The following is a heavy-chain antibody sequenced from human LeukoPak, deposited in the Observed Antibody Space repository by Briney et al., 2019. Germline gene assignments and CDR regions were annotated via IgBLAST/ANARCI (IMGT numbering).Heavy chain of an antibody. J-gene: IGHJ6*03. CDR3: ARDRQQLVYYYYMDV. D-gene: IGHD6-13*01. CDR2: ISAYNGNT. V-gene: IGHV1-18*01. CDR1: GYTFTSYG. Sequence: GASVKVSCKASGYTFTSYGISWVRQAPGQGLEWMGWISAYNGNTNYAQKFQGRVTMTTDTSTSTAYMELRSLRSDDTAVYYCARDRQQLVYYYYMDVWGKGTTVTVSS.